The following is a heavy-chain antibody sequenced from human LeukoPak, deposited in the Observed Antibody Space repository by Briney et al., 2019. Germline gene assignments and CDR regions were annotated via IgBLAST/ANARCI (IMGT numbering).Heavy chain of an antibody. CDR3: AKYSSTTNFYYGMDV. CDR1: GFTFSHYG. Sequence: GGSLRLSCAASGFTFSHYGMNWVRQAPGKGLEWVAFISYDGRNEHYADSVKGRFNISRDNAKNTLYMQMNSLRAEDTAVYYCAKYSSTTNFYYGMDVWGQGTTVTVSS. J-gene: IGHJ6*02. CDR2: ISYDGRNE. D-gene: IGHD6-13*01. V-gene: IGHV3-30*18.